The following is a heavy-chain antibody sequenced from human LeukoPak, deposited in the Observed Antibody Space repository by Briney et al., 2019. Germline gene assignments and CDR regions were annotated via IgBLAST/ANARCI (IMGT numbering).Heavy chain of an antibody. J-gene: IGHJ4*02. CDR3: ARGLSCSGGSCYFDF. V-gene: IGHV3-48*03. CDR2: ITITGTDI. D-gene: IGHD2-15*01. CDR1: RLSFSTSE. Sequence: PGGSLRLSCVPSRLSFSTSEMSWVRQAPGKGRGWLSYITITGTDITYAASVKGRFAISRDSASTSLYLQMNSLRAEDTALYYCARGLSCSGGSCYFDFWGQGTLVTVSS.